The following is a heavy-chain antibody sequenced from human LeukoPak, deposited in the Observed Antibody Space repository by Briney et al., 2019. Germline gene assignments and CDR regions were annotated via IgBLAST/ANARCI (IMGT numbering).Heavy chain of an antibody. D-gene: IGHD6-6*01. Sequence: GRSLRLSRAASGFTFSSYAMHWVRQAPGKGLEWVAVISYDGSNKYYADSVKGRFTISRDNSKNTLYLQMNSPRAEDTAVYYCARDLSSVGLPLDYWGQGTLVTVSS. CDR3: ARDLSSVGLPLDY. CDR1: GFTFSSYA. V-gene: IGHV3-30-3*01. J-gene: IGHJ4*02. CDR2: ISYDGSNK.